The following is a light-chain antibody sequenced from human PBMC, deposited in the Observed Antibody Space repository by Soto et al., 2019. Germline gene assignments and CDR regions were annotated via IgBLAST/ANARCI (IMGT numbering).Light chain of an antibody. CDR2: GAS. Sequence: EIVLTQSPATLSLSPGERATLSCGASQSVSSDLAWYHQKPGQAPGLLIYGASSLESGVPARFSGTGSETDFTLTISGLQSEDSAVYFCQQYNNWPFSFGQGTRLEIK. CDR1: QSVSSD. CDR3: QQYNNWPFS. J-gene: IGKJ5*01. V-gene: IGKV3-15*01.